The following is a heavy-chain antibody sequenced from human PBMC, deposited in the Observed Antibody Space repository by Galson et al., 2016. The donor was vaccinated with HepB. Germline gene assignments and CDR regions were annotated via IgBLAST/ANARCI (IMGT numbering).Heavy chain of an antibody. D-gene: IGHD2-15*01. V-gene: IGHV5-51*03. CDR3: ARRGGDCSGGSCLYFDY. CDR1: GSSFTSDW. CDR2: IYPGDSDT. J-gene: IGHJ4*02. Sequence: QSGAEVTKPGESLKISCKGSGSSFTSDWIGWVRQMPGKGLEWMGIIYPGDSDTRYSLSFQGQVTISADKSISTAYLQWSSLKASDTAIYYCARRGGDCSGGSCLYFDYWRQGTLITVSS.